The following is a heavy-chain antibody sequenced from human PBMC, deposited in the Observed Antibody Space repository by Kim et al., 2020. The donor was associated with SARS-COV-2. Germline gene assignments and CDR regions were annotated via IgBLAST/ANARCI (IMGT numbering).Heavy chain of an antibody. J-gene: IGHJ4*02. CDR3: ARLHEQDIVLKADREIDY. Sequence: SETLSLTCAVSGGSISSSNWWSWVRQPPGKGLEWIGEIYHSGSTNYNPSLKSRVTISVDKSKNQFSLKLSSVTAADTAVYYCARLHEQDIVLKADREIDYWGQGTLVTVSS. CDR1: GGSISSSNW. D-gene: IGHD2-8*01. CDR2: IYHSGST. V-gene: IGHV4-4*02.